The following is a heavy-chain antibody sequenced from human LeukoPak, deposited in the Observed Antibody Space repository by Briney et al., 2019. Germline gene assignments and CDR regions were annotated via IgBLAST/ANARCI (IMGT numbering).Heavy chain of an antibody. CDR2: IYPGDSDT. CDR3: ASSASSRSYYYYYGMDV. CDR1: GYSFTSYW. V-gene: IGHV5-51*01. Sequence: PGESLKISCKGSGYSFTSYWIGRVRQMPGKGLEWMGIIYPGDSDTRYSPSFQGHVTISADKSISTAYLQWSSLKASDTAMYYCASSASSRSYYYYYGMDVWGQGTTVTVSS. D-gene: IGHD2-2*01. J-gene: IGHJ6*02.